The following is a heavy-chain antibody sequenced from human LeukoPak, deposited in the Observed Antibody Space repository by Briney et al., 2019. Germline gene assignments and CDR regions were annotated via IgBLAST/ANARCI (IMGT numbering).Heavy chain of an antibody. CDR2: ISAYNGNT. V-gene: IGHV1-18*01. J-gene: IGHJ4*02. Sequence: ASVTVSFKASGYTFTIYGISWVRQAPGQGLEWMGWISAYNGNTNYAQKFQGRVTITTDISTSTAYMELRSLRSDDTAVYYCARDLFCYGSGSYRDYWGQGTLVTVSS. CDR3: ARDLFCYGSGSYRDY. D-gene: IGHD3-10*01. CDR1: GYTFTIYG.